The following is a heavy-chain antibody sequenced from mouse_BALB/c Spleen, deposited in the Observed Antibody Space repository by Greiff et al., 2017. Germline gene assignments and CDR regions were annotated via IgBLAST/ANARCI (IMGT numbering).Heavy chain of an antibody. J-gene: IGHJ4*01. CDR2: INPYNGAT. D-gene: IGHD2-14*01. V-gene: IGHV1-26*01. CDR1: GYSFTGYY. CDR3: ARKDRYDGGAMDY. Sequence: EVQLQQSGPELVKPGASVKISCKASGYSFTGYYMHWVKQSHVKSLEWIGRINPYNGATSYNQNFKDKASLTVDKSSSTAYMELHSLTSEDSAVYYCARKDRYDGGAMDYWGQGTSVTVSS.